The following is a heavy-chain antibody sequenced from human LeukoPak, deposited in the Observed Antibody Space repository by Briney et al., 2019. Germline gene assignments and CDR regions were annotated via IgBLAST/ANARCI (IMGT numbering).Heavy chain of an antibody. CDR2: INTNTGNP. Sequence: ASVKVSCKATGGTFSSYAISWVRQAPGQGLEWMGWINTNTGNPTYAQGFTGRFVFSLDTSVSTAYLQISSLKAEDTAVYYCARDPGIAAAGTWGQGTLVTVSS. D-gene: IGHD6-13*01. CDR1: GGTFSSYA. J-gene: IGHJ5*02. CDR3: ARDPGIAAAGT. V-gene: IGHV7-4-1*02.